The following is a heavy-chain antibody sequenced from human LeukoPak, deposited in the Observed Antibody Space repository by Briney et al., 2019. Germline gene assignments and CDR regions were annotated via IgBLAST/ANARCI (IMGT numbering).Heavy chain of an antibody. CDR3: ATEHWGPNS. CDR2: IKGDGSDK. V-gene: IGHV3-7*01. CDR1: GFTFSSSW. D-gene: IGHD3-16*01. J-gene: IGHJ4*02. Sequence: HTGGSLRLSCAASGFTFSSSWMTWVRQAPGKGLEWLANIKGDGSDKNYVDSVKGRFTISRDNAKNSLFLQMSSLRGEDTALYYCATEHWGPNSWGQGTLVTVSS.